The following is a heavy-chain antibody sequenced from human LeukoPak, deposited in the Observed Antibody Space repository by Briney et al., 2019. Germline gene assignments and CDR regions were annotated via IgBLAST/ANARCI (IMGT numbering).Heavy chain of an antibody. V-gene: IGHV3-30*04. Sequence: PGGPLRLSCAASGFTFSSYAVHGVRQAPGKGLERLAVIPSDGRDKYHADSVKGRFTISRDNSKNTLYLHMNSLTPDDTAVYYCTNHWGQFDYWGQGALVIVSS. D-gene: IGHD3-16*01. CDR3: TNHWGQFDY. CDR1: GFTFSSYA. J-gene: IGHJ4*02. CDR2: IPSDGRDK.